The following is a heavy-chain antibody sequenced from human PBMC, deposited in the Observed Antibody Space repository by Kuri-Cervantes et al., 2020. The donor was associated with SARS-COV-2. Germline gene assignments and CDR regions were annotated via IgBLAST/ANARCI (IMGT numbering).Heavy chain of an antibody. J-gene: IGHJ4*02. V-gene: IGHV4-59*01. CDR2: IYYSGST. CDR1: GGSISSYY. D-gene: IGHD5-12*01. Sequence: ESLKISCTVSGGSISSYYWSWIRQPPGKGLEWSGYIYYSGSTNYNPSLKSRVTISVDTSKNQFSLKLSSVTAADTAVYYCARGRKPVATTYYFDYWGQGTLVTVSS. CDR3: ARGRKPVATTYYFDY.